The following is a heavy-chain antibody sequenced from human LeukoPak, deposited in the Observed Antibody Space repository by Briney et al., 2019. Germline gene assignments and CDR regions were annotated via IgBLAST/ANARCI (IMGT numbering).Heavy chain of an antibody. CDR3: AKTYYYDSSGYYLGLAYFDY. CDR1: GFTFSSYG. Sequence: PGGTLRLSCAASGFTFSSYGMSWVRQAPGKGLEWVSAFSGSGGSTYYADSVKGRFTISRDNSKNTLHLQMNSLRAEDTAVYYCAKTYYYDSSGYYLGLAYFDYWGQGTLVTVSS. D-gene: IGHD3-22*01. V-gene: IGHV3-23*01. CDR2: FSGSGGST. J-gene: IGHJ4*02.